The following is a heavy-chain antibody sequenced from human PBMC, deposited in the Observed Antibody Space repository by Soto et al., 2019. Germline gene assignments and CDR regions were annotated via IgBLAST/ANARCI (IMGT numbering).Heavy chain of an antibody. CDR2: INSDGRST. Sequence: EVQLVESGGGLVQPGGYLRLSCAASGFTFSSYWMHWVRQAPGKGLVWVSRINSDGRSTSYADSVKGRFTISRANAKNTLYLQMNSLRAEDTAVYYCARAYLELPVGWCQGTLVTVSS. D-gene: IGHD1-7*01. CDR1: GFTFSSYW. J-gene: IGHJ4*02. CDR3: ARAYLELPVG. V-gene: IGHV3-74*01.